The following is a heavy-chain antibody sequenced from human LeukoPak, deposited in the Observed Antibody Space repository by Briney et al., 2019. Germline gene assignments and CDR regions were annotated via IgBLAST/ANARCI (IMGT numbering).Heavy chain of an antibody. CDR1: GFTFTNAW. CDR3: TTVKGFWGSFD. V-gene: IGHV3-15*01. Sequence: GGSLRLSCAGSGFTFTNAWMTWVRQAPWKGLEWVGRIKSKPAGGTIDYAAPVKGRFTISRDDSKNTLYLQMNSLKTEDTAVYYCTTVKGFWGSFDWGQGTLVTVSS. D-gene: IGHD3-16*01. J-gene: IGHJ4*02. CDR2: IKSKPAGGTI.